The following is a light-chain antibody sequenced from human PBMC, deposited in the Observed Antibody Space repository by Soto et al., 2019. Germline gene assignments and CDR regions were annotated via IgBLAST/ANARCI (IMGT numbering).Light chain of an antibody. V-gene: IGKV1-9*01. Sequence: IPLTQSPSSLSASVGDRVTITCRASQGVRSYLAWFQQRPGKAPKLLIFGASTLQNGVPARFSGGGFGTEFTLTITSLQPEDFATYYCHQVYTYPRTFGQWTKVEIK. CDR1: QGVRSY. CDR3: HQVYTYPRT. CDR2: GAS. J-gene: IGKJ1*01.